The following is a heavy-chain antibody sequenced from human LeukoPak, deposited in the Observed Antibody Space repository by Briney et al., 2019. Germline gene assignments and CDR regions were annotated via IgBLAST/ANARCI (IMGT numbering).Heavy chain of an antibody. CDR3: ARGSFDSSGYYVFDY. CDR2: IYNSGNT. CDR1: GASISTNY. Sequence: SETLSLTCSVSGASISTNYWSWIRQPAGKGLEWIGRIYNSGNTNYSPSLESRVTTSADTSKNHFSLRLTSVTAADTAVYCCARGSFDSSGYYVFDYWGQGRLVTVSS. D-gene: IGHD3-22*01. J-gene: IGHJ4*02. V-gene: IGHV4-4*07.